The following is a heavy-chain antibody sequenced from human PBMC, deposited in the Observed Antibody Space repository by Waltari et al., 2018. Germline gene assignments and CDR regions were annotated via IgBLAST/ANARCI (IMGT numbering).Heavy chain of an antibody. J-gene: IGHJ6*03. D-gene: IGHD3-22*01. V-gene: IGHV4-39*01. Sequence: QLQVQESGPGLVKPSETLSLTCTVSGGSISSSSYYWGWIRQSPGKGLEWIGSVYYTGTTYYNPSLKSRLIISVDASKTQFSLKLSSVTAADTAVYYCARHFYDSSGYYYGNYFFYYMDVWGKGTTVTVSS. CDR1: GGSISSSSYY. CDR3: ARHFYDSSGYYYGNYFFYYMDV. CDR2: VYYTGTT.